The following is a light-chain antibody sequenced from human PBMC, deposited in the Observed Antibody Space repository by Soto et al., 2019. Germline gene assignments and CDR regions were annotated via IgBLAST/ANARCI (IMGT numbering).Light chain of an antibody. CDR3: ASYAGTKLFV. CDR2: EVT. CDR1: SSDVGFYNF. V-gene: IGLV2-8*01. Sequence: QSALTQPPSASGSPGQSLTISCTGTSSDVGFYNFVSWYQQRPGKAPNLVIYEVTKRPSGVPDRFSGSKSGSTASLTVSGLQADDEADYYCASYAGTKLFVFGSGTQLTVL. J-gene: IGLJ7*01.